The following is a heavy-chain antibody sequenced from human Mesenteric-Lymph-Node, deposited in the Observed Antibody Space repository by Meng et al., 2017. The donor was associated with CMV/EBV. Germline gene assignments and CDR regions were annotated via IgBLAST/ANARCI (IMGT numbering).Heavy chain of an antibody. D-gene: IGHD6-6*01. Sequence: GESLKISCAASGFTFSTYAMHWVRQAPGKGLEWVAVISYDGSNKYYADSLKGRFTISRDNSKNTLFLEMNSLRTDDTAVYYCARSRFVAARISYYYYALDVWGRGTTVTVSS. CDR3: ARSRFVAARISYYYYALDV. CDR1: GFTFSTYA. CDR2: ISYDGSNK. V-gene: IGHV3-30-3*01. J-gene: IGHJ6*02.